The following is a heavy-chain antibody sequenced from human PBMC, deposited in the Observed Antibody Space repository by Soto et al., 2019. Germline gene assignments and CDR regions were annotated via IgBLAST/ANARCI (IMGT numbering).Heavy chain of an antibody. J-gene: IGHJ3*02. V-gene: IGHV5-51*01. CDR3: ARGVTMIVNAFDI. CDR2: IYPGDSDT. Sequence: GESLKISCKGSGYSFTSYWIGWMRQMPGKGLEWMGIIYPGDSDTRYSPSFQGQVTISADKSISTAYLQWSSLKASDTAMYSCARGVTMIVNAFDIWGQGTMVTVSS. CDR1: GYSFTSYW. D-gene: IGHD3-22*01.